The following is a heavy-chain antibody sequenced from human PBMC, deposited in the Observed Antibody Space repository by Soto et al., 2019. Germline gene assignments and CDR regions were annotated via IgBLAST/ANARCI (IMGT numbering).Heavy chain of an antibody. V-gene: IGHV4-31*03. CDR2: IYYTGRT. CDR1: GGSISSGGYY. D-gene: IGHD6-19*01. Sequence: SETLSLTCTVSGGSISSGGYYCRWIRQHPGKGLEWIGYIYYTGRTYYNPSLTSRVTVSLDRSKNQFSLRLTSVTAADTAVYYCASSYSSINFDFWGPGSMVTVSS. J-gene: IGHJ3*01. CDR3: ASSYSSINFDF.